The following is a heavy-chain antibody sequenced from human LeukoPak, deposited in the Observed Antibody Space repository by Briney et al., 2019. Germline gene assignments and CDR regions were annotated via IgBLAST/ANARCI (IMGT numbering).Heavy chain of an antibody. CDR2: ILYDGSNK. CDR1: GFTFSSYG. J-gene: IGHJ4*02. CDR3: AKDQKTTVTSPLDY. V-gene: IGHV3-30*18. Sequence: GGSLRLSCAASGFTFSSYGMHWVRQAPGKGLEWVAVILYDGSNKYYADSVKGRFTISRDNSKNTLYLQMNSLRAEDTAVYYCAKDQKTTVTSPLDYWGQGTLVTVSS. D-gene: IGHD4-17*01.